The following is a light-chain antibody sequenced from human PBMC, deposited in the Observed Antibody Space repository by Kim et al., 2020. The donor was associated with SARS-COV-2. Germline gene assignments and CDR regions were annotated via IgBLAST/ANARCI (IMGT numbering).Light chain of an antibody. CDR1: TSNIETNT. CDR2: TNN. V-gene: IGLV1-44*01. J-gene: IGLJ2*01. Sequence: QRVSISCSGSTSNIETNTVNWYQQLQGAAPKLLIHTNNQRPSGVPDRFSGSRFGTSASLTISGLQSEDEADYFCAAWEDSPDGYVVFGGGTQLTVL. CDR3: AAWEDSPDGYVV.